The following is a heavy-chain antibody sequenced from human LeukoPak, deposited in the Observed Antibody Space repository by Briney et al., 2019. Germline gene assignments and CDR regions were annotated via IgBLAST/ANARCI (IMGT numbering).Heavy chain of an antibody. CDR3: ARDKVSVAADY. CDR1: GFTFSSYS. D-gene: IGHD4-23*01. J-gene: IGHJ4*02. V-gene: IGHV3-21*01. Sequence: PGGSLRLSCAASGFTFSSYSMNWVRQAPGKGLEWVSSISSSSSYIYYADSVKGRFTISRDNAKNSLYLQMNSLRVEDTAVYFCARDKVSVAADYWGQGTLVTVSS. CDR2: ISSSSSYI.